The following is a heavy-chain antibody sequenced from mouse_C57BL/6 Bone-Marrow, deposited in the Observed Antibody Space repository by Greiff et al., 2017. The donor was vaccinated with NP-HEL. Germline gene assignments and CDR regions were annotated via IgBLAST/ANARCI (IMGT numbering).Heavy chain of an antibody. D-gene: IGHD2-4*01. Sequence: EVQVVESGGGLVQPGGSLSLSCAASGFTFTDYYMSWVRQPPGMALVWLGFLRNKATGYTTEYSASVKGRLTISCDNSHSILYLLRNALRAESSATYDCARSIYCDYADDPFCAMDYWGQGTSVTVSS. CDR3: ARSIYCDYADDPFCAMDY. CDR2: LRNKATGYTT. J-gene: IGHJ4*01. V-gene: IGHV7-3*01. CDR1: GFTFTDYY.